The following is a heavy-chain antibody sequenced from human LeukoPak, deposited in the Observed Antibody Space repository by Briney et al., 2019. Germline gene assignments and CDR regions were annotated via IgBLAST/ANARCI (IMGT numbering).Heavy chain of an antibody. CDR3: AKASYGDNYFDY. V-gene: IGHV3-53*05. D-gene: IGHD4-17*01. CDR1: GFTVSSNY. CDR2: IYSCGST. Sequence: PGGSLRLSCAASGFTVSSNYMSWVRQAPGKGLEWVSVIYSCGSTYYADSVKGRFTISRDNAKNSLYLQMNSLRAEDTALYYCAKASYGDNYFDYWGRGTLVTVSS. J-gene: IGHJ4*02.